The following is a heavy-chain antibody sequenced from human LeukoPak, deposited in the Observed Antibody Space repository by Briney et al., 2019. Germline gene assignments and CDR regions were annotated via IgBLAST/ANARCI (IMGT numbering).Heavy chain of an antibody. J-gene: IGHJ4*02. CDR2: IRYDGSNK. CDR3: ANGATSCSSCALHIGDY. Sequence: QTGGSLRLSCAASGITFSTFGMHWVRQAPGKGLEWVAFIRYDGSNKYYADSVKGRFTISRDDSKNTLYVQMTSLRAEDTAVYYCANGATSCSSCALHIGDYWGQGTLVTVSS. D-gene: IGHD6-6*01. V-gene: IGHV3-30*02. CDR1: GITFSTFG.